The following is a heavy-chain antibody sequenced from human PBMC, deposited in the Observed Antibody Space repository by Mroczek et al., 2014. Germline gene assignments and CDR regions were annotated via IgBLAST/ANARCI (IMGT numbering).Heavy chain of an antibody. CDR2: ISSDGSNK. CDR3: AKSGLVGNDYYDSSGYHYFHY. V-gene: IGHV3-30*18. D-gene: IGHD3-22*01. CDR1: GFIFSNYG. Sequence: QVQLVQSGGGVVQPGRSLRLSCAASGFIFSNYGIHWVRQAPGKGLEWVAVISSDGSNKYYTDSVKGRFTISRDNSKNTVYLQMNSLRAEDTAVYYCAKSGLVGNDYYDSSGYHYFHYWGQGTLVIVSS. J-gene: IGHJ4*02.